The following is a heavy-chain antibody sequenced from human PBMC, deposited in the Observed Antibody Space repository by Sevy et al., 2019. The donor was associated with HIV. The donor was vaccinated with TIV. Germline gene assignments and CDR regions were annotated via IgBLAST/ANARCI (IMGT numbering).Heavy chain of an antibody. CDR1: GYTFTGYY. D-gene: IGHD3-3*01. CDR3: ARDFYDFWSAHKGTMGY. J-gene: IGHJ4*02. Sequence: ASVKVSCKASGYTFTGYYMHWVRQAPGQGLEWMGRINPNSGGTNYAQKFQGRVTMTRDTSISPAYMELSRLRSDDTAVYYCARDFYDFWSAHKGTMGYWGQGTLVTVSS. CDR2: INPNSGGT. V-gene: IGHV1-2*06.